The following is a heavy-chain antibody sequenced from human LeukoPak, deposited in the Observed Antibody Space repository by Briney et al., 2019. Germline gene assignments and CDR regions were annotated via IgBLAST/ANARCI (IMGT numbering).Heavy chain of an antibody. Sequence: GGSLRLSCAASGFTFSSYAMSWVRQAPGKGLEYVSAISSNGGSTYYANSVKGRFTISRDNSKNTLYLQMGSLRAEDRVVYYCARGDDYGDYEMHYWGQGTLVTVSS. V-gene: IGHV3-64*01. CDR1: GFTFSSYA. J-gene: IGHJ4*02. CDR3: ARGDDYGDYEMHY. CDR2: ISSNGGST. D-gene: IGHD4-17*01.